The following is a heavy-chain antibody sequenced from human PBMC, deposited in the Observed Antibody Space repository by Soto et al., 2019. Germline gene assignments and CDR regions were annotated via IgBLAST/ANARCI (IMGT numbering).Heavy chain of an antibody. CDR2: ISPYSGNT. V-gene: IGHV1-18*01. Sequence: QVQLVQSGDEVRKPGSSVKVSCKASGYIFVNYGIAWVRQAPGQGLEWIGWISPYSGNTHYESKVQGRLTMTTDTSTRTAYMDLGSLTSYDTAVYYCAMLDNYVTPTPQDVWGQGTTVTVSS. CDR3: AMLDNYVTPTPQDV. CDR1: GYIFVNYG. D-gene: IGHD3-16*01. J-gene: IGHJ6*02.